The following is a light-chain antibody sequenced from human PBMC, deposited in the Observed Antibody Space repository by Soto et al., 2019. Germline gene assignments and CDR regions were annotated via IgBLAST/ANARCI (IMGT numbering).Light chain of an antibody. V-gene: IGKV3-20*01. Sequence: EIVLTQSPGTLSLSPGERATLSCRASQTINNKFFAWYQQKPGQSPRLLIYGTSTRATGIPDRFSGSGSGIDFTLTINRLEPEDFAVYYCQQFSISPFTFGQGTELETK. CDR2: GTS. CDR3: QQFSISPFT. J-gene: IGKJ2*01. CDR1: QTINNKF.